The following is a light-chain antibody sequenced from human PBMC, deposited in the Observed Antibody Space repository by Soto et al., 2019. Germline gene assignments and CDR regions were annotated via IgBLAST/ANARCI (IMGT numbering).Light chain of an antibody. CDR3: HQRSNWPLT. Sequence: EIVLTQSPATLSLSPGERATLSCRASQSVSGYLAWYQQKPGQAPRLLIYEASNRATGIPARFSGSGSGTDFTLTISSLEPEDFTLYYCHQRSNWPLTFGGGTKVEIK. V-gene: IGKV3-11*01. CDR1: QSVSGY. J-gene: IGKJ4*01. CDR2: EAS.